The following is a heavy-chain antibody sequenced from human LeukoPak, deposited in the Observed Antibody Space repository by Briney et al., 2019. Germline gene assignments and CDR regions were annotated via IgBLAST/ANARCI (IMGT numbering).Heavy chain of an antibody. CDR1: GFTFSSYW. V-gene: IGHV3-74*01. D-gene: IGHD3-16*01. CDR2: IDSDGSST. J-gene: IGHJ6*03. Sequence: QPGGSLRLSCAASGFTFSSYWMHWVRQAPGKGLVWVSRIDSDGSSTNYADSVKGRFTISRDNAKNTLYLQMNSLRAEDTAVYYCLGGYYYSYMDVWSKGTTVTISS. CDR3: LGGYYYSYMDV.